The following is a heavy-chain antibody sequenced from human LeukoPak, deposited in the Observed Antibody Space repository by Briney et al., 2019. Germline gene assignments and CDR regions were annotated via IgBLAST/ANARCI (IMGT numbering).Heavy chain of an antibody. CDR3: ARGDSSWYFDY. CDR1: GGSFSGYY. CDR2: INHSGST. J-gene: IGHJ4*02. Sequence: SETLSLTCAVYGGSFSGYYWSWIRQPPGKGLEWIGEINHSGSTNYNPSLKSRVTISVDTSKNQFSLKLSSVTSADTAVYYCARGDSSWYFDYWGQGTLVTVSS. D-gene: IGHD6-13*01. V-gene: IGHV4-34*01.